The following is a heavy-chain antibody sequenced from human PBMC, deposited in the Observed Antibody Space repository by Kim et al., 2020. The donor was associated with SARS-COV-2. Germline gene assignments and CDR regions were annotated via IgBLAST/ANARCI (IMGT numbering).Heavy chain of an antibody. D-gene: IGHD3-10*01. J-gene: IGHJ3*02. CDR3: ARELLGAFDI. V-gene: IGHV4-31*02. Sequence: RTSHNPSLKSRVTTSVDTSKNQLSLKLSSVTAADTAVYYCARELLGAFDIWGQGTMVTVSS. CDR2: RT.